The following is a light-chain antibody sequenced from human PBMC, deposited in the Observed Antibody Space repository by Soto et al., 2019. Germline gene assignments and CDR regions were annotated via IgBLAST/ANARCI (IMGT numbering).Light chain of an antibody. CDR3: QQSYSIPYT. CDR1: QSISSN. J-gene: IGKJ2*01. CDR2: AAS. V-gene: IGKV1-39*01. Sequence: DIQMTQSASSLSASVGDRVTITCRASQSISSNLNWHQQKPGKAPKVLIYAASSLQSGVPSRFSGSGSGTDFTLTISSPQPEDFATYYCQQSYSIPYTFGQGTKLEIK.